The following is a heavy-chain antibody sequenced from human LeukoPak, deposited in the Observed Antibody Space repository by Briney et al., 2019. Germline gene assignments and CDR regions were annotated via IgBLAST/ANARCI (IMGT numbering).Heavy chain of an antibody. CDR3: ARGLYGDYREYYFDY. D-gene: IGHD4-17*01. CDR1: GYTFTGYY. J-gene: IGHJ4*02. V-gene: IGHV1-2*02. Sequence: ASVKVSCKASGYTFTGYYMHWVRQAPGQGLEWMGWINPNSGGTNYAQKFQGRVTMTRDASISTAYMELSRLRSDDTAVYYCARGLYGDYREYYFDYWGQGTLVTVSS. CDR2: INPNSGGT.